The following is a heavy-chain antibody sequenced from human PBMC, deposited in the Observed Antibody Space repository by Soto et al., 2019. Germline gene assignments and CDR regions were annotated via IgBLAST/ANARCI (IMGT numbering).Heavy chain of an antibody. CDR3: ASHRSGYAFQ. V-gene: IGHV3-74*01. CDR2: INDDGIST. CDR1: GFTFSMYW. J-gene: IGHJ4*02. Sequence: PGGSLRLSCAASGFTFSMYWMHWVRQVPGKGPEWVSRINDDGISTNYADSVKGRFTISRDNAKNTLYLQMNALRVEDTAVYYCASHRSGYAFQWGQGTLVTVSS. D-gene: IGHD5-12*01.